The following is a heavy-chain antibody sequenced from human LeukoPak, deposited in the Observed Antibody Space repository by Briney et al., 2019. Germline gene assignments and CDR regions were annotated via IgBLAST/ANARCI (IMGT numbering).Heavy chain of an antibody. CDR1: GYTFTSYY. J-gene: IGHJ4*02. D-gene: IGHD1-26*01. V-gene: IGHV1-46*01. CDR3: ARRELAGSTAYFDY. Sequence: AASVKVSCEASGYTFTSYYIHWVRQAPGQGLEWMGIINPSGGSTNYAQDFQGRVTMTRGTSTSTVYMELSSLRSEDTAVYYCARRELAGSTAYFDYWGQGTLVTVSS. CDR2: INPSGGST.